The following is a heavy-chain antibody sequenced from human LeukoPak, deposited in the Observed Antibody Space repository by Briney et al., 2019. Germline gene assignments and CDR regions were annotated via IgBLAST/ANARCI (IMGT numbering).Heavy chain of an antibody. Sequence: ASVKVSCKASGYTFTTYGISWVRQAPGQGLEWVGWISAYNGNTNYAQKFQGRVTITRDTSASTAYMELGSLRSEDTAVYFCVRHERDFDYWGQGTQVTVSS. J-gene: IGHJ4*02. CDR3: VRHERDFDY. V-gene: IGHV1-18*01. CDR1: GYTFTTYG. D-gene: IGHD1-1*01. CDR2: ISAYNGNT.